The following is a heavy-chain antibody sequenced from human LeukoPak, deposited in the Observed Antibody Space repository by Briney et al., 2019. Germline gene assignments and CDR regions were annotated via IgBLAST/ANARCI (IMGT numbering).Heavy chain of an antibody. CDR3: ASSTEWEPIRDY. D-gene: IGHD1-26*01. V-gene: IGHV3-53*01. J-gene: IGHJ4*02. Sequence: GGSLRLSCAASGFTVSSNYMSWVRQAPGKGLEWVSVIYRDGTTYYADSVKGRFTISRDNSKNTVYLQMNSLRAEDTAVFYCASSTEWEPIRDYWGPGTLVTVS. CDR2: IYRDGTT. CDR1: GFTVSSNY.